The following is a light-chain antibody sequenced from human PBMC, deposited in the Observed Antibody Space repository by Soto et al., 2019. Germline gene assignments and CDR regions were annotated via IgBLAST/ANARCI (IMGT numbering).Light chain of an antibody. Sequence: QYALTQPPAASGSPGQSVNISCTGTSSDVGSYKYVSWYQQHTGKAPKLMIFEVTKRHSGVPDRFSGSKSGNSASLTVSGLPSEDEADYYCRSYAGINNLGVFGTGTK. CDR3: RSYAGINNLGV. J-gene: IGLJ1*01. CDR2: EVT. CDR1: SSDVGSYKY. V-gene: IGLV2-8*01.